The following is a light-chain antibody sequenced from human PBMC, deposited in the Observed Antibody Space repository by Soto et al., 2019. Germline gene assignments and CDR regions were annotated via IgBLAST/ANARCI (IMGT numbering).Light chain of an antibody. V-gene: IGKV3-15*01. CDR3: QQYNHWPQT. Sequence: EVVMTQSPATLSASPGERATLSCRASQSITSHLAWYQQKPGQSPSILFYGASTRATGVPARFSGSGSGTEFTHTISSLQSEDFAVYYCQQYNHWPQTFGQGTKVEIK. CDR2: GAS. CDR1: QSITSH. J-gene: IGKJ1*01.